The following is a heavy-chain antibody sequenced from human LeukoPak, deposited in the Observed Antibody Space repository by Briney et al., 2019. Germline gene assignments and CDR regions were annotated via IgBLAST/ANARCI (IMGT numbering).Heavy chain of an antibody. V-gene: IGHV5-51*01. J-gene: IGHJ6*03. D-gene: IGHD3-3*01. CDR1: GYTFTNYW. CDR2: IYPEDSDT. Sequence: GESLKISCKASGYTFTNYWIGWVRQVPGKGLEWMGVIYPEDSDTKYSPSFQGQVTISVDESTSTAYLQWSSLKASDTAIYYCARHEVGGDSSSGYEYYYYMDVWGKGPRSPSP. CDR3: ARHEVGGDSSSGYEYYYYMDV.